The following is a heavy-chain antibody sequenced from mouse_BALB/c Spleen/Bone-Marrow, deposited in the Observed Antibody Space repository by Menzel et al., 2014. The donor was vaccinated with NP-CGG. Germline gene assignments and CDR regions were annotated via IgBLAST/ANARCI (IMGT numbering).Heavy chain of an antibody. J-gene: IGHJ2*01. D-gene: IGHD3-2*01. CDR2: INPYNDGT. CDR3: ARPRQLGLPYYFDY. CDR1: GYTFTSYV. Sequence: VQLQQSGPELVKPGASVKMSCKASGYTFTSYVMHWVKQKPGQGLEWIGHINPYNDGTKYNEKFKGKATLTSDKSSSTAYMELSSLTSEDSAVYYCARPRQLGLPYYFDYWGQGTTHTVSS. V-gene: IGHV1-14*01.